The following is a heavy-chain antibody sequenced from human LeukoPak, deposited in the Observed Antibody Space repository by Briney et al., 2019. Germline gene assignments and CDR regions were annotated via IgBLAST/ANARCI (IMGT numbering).Heavy chain of an antibody. J-gene: IGHJ3*02. CDR2: ISWNSGTV. V-gene: IGHV3-9*01. CDR3: AKDSYGGSGSYYLYSFDM. D-gene: IGHD3-10*01. CDR1: GFTFNDYA. Sequence: GGSLRLSCAASGFTFNDYAMHWVRQAPGKGLEWVAGISWNSGTVGYADSVKGRFTISRDNAKSSLFLVVSRLRVEDTALYYCAKDSYGGSGSYYLYSFDMWGQGTMVTVSS.